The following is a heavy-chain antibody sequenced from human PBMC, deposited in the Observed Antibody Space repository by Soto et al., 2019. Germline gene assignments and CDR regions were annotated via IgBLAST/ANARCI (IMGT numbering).Heavy chain of an antibody. D-gene: IGHD3-10*01. CDR1: GGSISSYY. CDR3: ARDKLWFGESPGEGSYSYGMDV. J-gene: IGHJ6*02. V-gene: IGHV4-59*01. CDR2: IYYSGST. Sequence: SETLSLTCTVSGGSISSYYWSWIRQPPGEGLGWVGYIYYSGSTNYNPSLKSRGTISVDTSKNQFSLKLSSVTAADTAVYYCARDKLWFGESPGEGSYSYGMDVWGQGTTVTVSS.